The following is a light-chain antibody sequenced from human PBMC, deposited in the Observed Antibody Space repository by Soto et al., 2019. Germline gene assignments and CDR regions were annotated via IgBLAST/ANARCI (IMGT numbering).Light chain of an antibody. J-gene: IGKJ5*01. Sequence: ILLALSRWTLSLSPGYRGTLSCRSSQSVSSSYLAWYQQKPGQAPRLLIYDASYRATGIPARFSGSGSGTDFTLTISSLEPEDFAVYYCQQRSNWPITFGQGTRLEIK. CDR1: QSVSSSY. V-gene: IGKV3-11*01. CDR2: DAS. CDR3: QQRSNWPIT.